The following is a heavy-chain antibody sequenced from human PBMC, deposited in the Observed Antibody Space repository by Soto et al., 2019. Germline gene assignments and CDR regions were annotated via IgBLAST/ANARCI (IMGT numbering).Heavy chain of an antibody. CDR2: IIPIFGTA. J-gene: IGHJ6*02. CDR1: GGTFSSYA. D-gene: IGHD6-13*01. Sequence: ASVKVSCKASGGTFSSYAISWVRQAPGQGLEWMGGIIPIFGTANYAQKFQGRVTITADESTSTAYMELSSLRSEDKAVYYCARERQHGMDVWGQGTTVTVSS. V-gene: IGHV1-69*13. CDR3: ARERQHGMDV.